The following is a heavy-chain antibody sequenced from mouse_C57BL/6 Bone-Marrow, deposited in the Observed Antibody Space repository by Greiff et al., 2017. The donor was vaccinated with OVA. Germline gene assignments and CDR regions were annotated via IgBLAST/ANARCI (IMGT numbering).Heavy chain of an antibody. CDR3: GRSNLGSYAMDY. Sequence: QVQLQQSGAELASPGASVTLSCKASGYTFTDYIMNWVKKRPGQGLEWIGRIYPVSGETNYNHKFMGKATFSVDRSSSTVYMVLHSLTSEDPAVYDYGRSNLGSYAMDYWGQGTSVTVSS. D-gene: IGHD2-5*01. V-gene: IGHV1-11*01. CDR2: IYPVSGET. CDR1: GYTFTDYI. J-gene: IGHJ4*01.